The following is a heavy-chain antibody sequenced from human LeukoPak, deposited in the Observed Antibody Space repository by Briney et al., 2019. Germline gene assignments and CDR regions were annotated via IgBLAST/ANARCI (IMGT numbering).Heavy chain of an antibody. Sequence: QAGGSLRLSCAASGFTFSSYGMHWVRQAPGKGLEGVAVISYDGSNKYYADSVKGRFTISRDNSKNTLYLQMNSLRAEDTAVYYCAKWAVVAATPPWNYGMDVWGQGTTVTVSS. J-gene: IGHJ6*02. CDR3: AKWAVVAATPPWNYGMDV. CDR2: ISYDGSNK. D-gene: IGHD2-15*01. V-gene: IGHV3-30*18. CDR1: GFTFSSYG.